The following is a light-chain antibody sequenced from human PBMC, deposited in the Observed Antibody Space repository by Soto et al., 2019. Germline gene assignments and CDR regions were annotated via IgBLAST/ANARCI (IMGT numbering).Light chain of an antibody. CDR2: VNSDGSH. J-gene: IGLJ3*02. Sequence: QLVLTQSPSASASLGASVKLTCTLSSGHSSYAIAWHQQQPDKGPRYLMKVNSDGSHNKGDGIPDRFSGSSSGAERYLTISSLQSEDEADYYCQTWGTGIQVFGGGTKLTVL. CDR3: QTWGTGIQV. CDR1: SGHSSYA. V-gene: IGLV4-69*01.